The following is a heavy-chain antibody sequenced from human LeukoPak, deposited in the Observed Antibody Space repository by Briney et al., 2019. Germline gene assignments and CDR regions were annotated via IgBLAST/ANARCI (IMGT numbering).Heavy chain of an antibody. CDR2: ISYSGST. D-gene: IGHD7-27*01. CDR3: ARERHDWGWGYYYYCVDV. Sequence: PSETLSLTCTVSGGSISSYYWSWIRQPPGKGLEWIGYISYSGSTNYNPSLKSRVTISVDTSKNQFSLKLSAVTAADTAVYYCARERHDWGWGYYYYCVDVWGQGTTVTV. V-gene: IGHV4-59*01. J-gene: IGHJ6*02. CDR1: GGSISSYY.